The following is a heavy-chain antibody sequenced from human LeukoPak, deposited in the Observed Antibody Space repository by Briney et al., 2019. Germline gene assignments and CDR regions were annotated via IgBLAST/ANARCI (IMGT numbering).Heavy chain of an antibody. CDR3: ARLYGDYALDY. CDR1: GYNFTIYW. CDR2: IYPGESET. D-gene: IGHD4-17*01. J-gene: IGHJ4*02. Sequence: GESLKISCKGSGYNFTIYWINWVRQMPGKGLEWMGIIYPGESETRYSPSFQGQVTISADKSITTVYLQWSSLKASDTAMYYCARLYGDYALDYWGQGTLVTVSS. V-gene: IGHV5-51*01.